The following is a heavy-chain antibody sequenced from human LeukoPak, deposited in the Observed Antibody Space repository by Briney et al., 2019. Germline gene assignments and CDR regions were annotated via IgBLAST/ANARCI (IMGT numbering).Heavy chain of an antibody. CDR1: GFTFSNYA. V-gene: IGHV3-23*01. Sequence: GGSLRLSCAASGFTFSNYAMSWVRQAPGKGLEWVSAISGSGGSTYYADSVKGRFTISRDNSKNTLYLQMNSLRAEDTAVYYCAKGYCSGGSCQNYYYYGMDVWGQGTTVTVSS. D-gene: IGHD2-15*01. CDR2: ISGSGGST. J-gene: IGHJ6*02. CDR3: AKGYCSGGSCQNYYYYGMDV.